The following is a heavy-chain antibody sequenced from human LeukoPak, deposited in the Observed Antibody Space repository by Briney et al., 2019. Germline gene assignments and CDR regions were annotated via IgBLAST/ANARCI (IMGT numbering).Heavy chain of an antibody. Sequence: SVKVSCKASGGTFSSYAISWVRQAPGQGLEWMGRIIPIFGIANYAQKFQGRVTITADKSTSTAYMELSGLRSEDTAVYYCARDSVYDILTGSEVRDYWGQGTLVTVSS. CDR1: GGTFSSYA. J-gene: IGHJ4*02. D-gene: IGHD3-9*01. CDR2: IIPIFGIA. V-gene: IGHV1-69*04. CDR3: ARDSVYDILTGSEVRDY.